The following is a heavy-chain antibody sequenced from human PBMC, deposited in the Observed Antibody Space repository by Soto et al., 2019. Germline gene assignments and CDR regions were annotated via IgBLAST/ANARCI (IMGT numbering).Heavy chain of an antibody. J-gene: IGHJ4*02. V-gene: IGHV3-7*03. Sequence: GSLRLSCAASRFTFSSYWMSWVRQARGKGLEWVANINQDGSKKYYVDSVKGRFTISRDNVENSLYLQMNSLRAEDTAMYYCARIACPGTSCFISDCWSQGTLVTVSS. CDR3: ARIACPGTSCFISDC. D-gene: IGHD2-2*01. CDR2: INQDGSKK. CDR1: RFTFSSYW.